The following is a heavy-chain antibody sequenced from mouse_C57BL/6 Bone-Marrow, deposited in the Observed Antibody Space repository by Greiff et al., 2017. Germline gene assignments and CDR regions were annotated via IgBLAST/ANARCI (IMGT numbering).Heavy chain of an antibody. V-gene: IGHV1-64*01. CDR1: GYTFTSYW. Sequence: QVQLQQPGAELVKPGASVKLSCKASGYTFTSYWMHWVKQRPGQGLEWIGMIHPNSGSTNYNEKFKSKATVTVDKSSSTAYMQLSSLTSEDSAVYYCARRFYYGSSHLYFDVWGTGATVTVSS. CDR3: ARRFYYGSSHLYFDV. D-gene: IGHD1-1*01. J-gene: IGHJ1*03. CDR2: IHPNSGST.